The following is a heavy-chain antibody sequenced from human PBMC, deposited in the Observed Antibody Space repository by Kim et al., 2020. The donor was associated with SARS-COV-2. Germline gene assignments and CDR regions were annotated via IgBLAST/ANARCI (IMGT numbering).Heavy chain of an antibody. CDR3: ARWDLPGDRHPGEHERDYYYGMDV. J-gene: IGHJ6*02. Sequence: SVKVSCKASGGTFSSYAISWVRQAPGQGLEWMGGIIPIFGTANYAQKFQGRVTITADESTSTAYMELSSLRSEDTAVYYCARWDLPGDRHPGEHERDYYYGMDVWGQGTTVTVSS. CDR1: GGTFSSYA. D-gene: IGHD1-26*01. CDR2: IIPIFGTA. V-gene: IGHV1-69*13.